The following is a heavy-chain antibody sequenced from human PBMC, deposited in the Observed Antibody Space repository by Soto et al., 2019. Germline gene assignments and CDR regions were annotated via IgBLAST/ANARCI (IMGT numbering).Heavy chain of an antibody. J-gene: IGHJ5*02. CDR3: ARHPERIAEIGWFDP. Sequence: EVQLVESGGGLVQPGGSLRLSCAASGFTFSSYSMNWVRQAPGKGLEWVSYISSSSSTIYYADSVKGRFTISRDNAKNSLYLQMKRLRAEDTAVYYCARHPERIAEIGWFDPWGQGTLVTVSS. D-gene: IGHD6-13*01. V-gene: IGHV3-48*01. CDR1: GFTFSSYS. CDR2: ISSSSSTI.